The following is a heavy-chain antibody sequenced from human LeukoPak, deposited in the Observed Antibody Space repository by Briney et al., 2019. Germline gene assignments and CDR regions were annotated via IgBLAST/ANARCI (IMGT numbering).Heavy chain of an antibody. V-gene: IGHV3-30-3*01. Sequence: GRSLRLSCAASGFTFSSYAMHWVRQAPGKGLEWVAVISYDGSNKYYADSVKGRFTISRDNSKNTLYLQMNSLRAEDTAVYYCARGEYGDYAIDYWGQGTLVTVSS. CDR3: ARGEYGDYAIDY. J-gene: IGHJ4*02. CDR2: ISYDGSNK. D-gene: IGHD4-17*01. CDR1: GFTFSSYA.